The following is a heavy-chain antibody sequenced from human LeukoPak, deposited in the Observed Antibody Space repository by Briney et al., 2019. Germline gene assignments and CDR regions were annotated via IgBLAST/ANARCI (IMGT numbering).Heavy chain of an antibody. V-gene: IGHV4-31*03. CDR1: GGSISSGGYY. CDR3: ARDLGYCTSTSCRYFDF. D-gene: IGHD2-2*01. CDR2: ISYSGST. J-gene: IGHJ4*02. Sequence: KPSETLSLTCTVSGGSISSGGYYWSWIRQHPGRGLKWIGYISYSGSTYYNPSLKSRVTISVDTSRNQFSLKLSSVTAADTAVYYCARDLGYCTSTSCRYFDFWGQGTLVTVSS.